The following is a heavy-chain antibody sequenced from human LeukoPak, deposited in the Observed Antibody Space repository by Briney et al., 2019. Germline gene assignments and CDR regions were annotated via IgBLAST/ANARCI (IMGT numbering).Heavy chain of an antibody. D-gene: IGHD2-2*01. V-gene: IGHV4-38-2*02. Sequence: SETLSLTCTVSGYSISSGYYWGWIRQPPGKGLEWIGSIYHSGSTYYNPSLKSRVTISVDTSKNQFSLKLSSVTAADTAVYYCATFLGYCSSTSCPVETNWFDPWGQGTLVTVSS. CDR2: IYHSGST. CDR1: GYSISSGYY. J-gene: IGHJ5*02. CDR3: ATFLGYCSSTSCPVETNWFDP.